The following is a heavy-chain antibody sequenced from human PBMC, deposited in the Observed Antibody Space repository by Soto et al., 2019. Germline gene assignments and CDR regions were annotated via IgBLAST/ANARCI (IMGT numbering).Heavy chain of an antibody. CDR3: ARPTYCSSTHCSPFDY. CDR2: IYPGDSDT. J-gene: IGHJ4*02. Sequence: PGESLKISCKGSGYSFTSYWIGWVRQMPGKGLEWMGIIYPGDSDTRHSPSFQGQVTISADKSISTASLQWSSLKASDTAMYYCARPTYCSSTHCSPFDYWGQGTLVTVSS. V-gene: IGHV5-51*01. CDR1: GYSFTSYW. D-gene: IGHD2-2*01.